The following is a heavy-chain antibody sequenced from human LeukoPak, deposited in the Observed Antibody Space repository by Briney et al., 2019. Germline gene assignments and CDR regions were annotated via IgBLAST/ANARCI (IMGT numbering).Heavy chain of an antibody. J-gene: IGHJ3*02. CDR2: ISSSSSYI. V-gene: IGHV3-21*01. D-gene: IGHD3-22*01. CDR1: GFTFSSYS. Sequence: GGSLRLSCAASGFTFSSYSMNWVRQAPGKGLEWVSSISSSSSYIYYADSVKGRFTISRDNAKNSLYLQMNSLRAEDTAVYYCARDIDYYDSSGSYDAFDIWGQGTMVTVSS. CDR3: ARDIDYYDSSGSYDAFDI.